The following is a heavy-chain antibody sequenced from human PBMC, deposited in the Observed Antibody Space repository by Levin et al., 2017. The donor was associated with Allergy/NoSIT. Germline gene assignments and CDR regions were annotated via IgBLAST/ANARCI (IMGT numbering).Heavy chain of an antibody. CDR1: GFTFDDYA. D-gene: IGHD3-3*01. Sequence: GGSLRLSCAASGFTFDDYAMHWVRQAPGKGLEWVSGISWNSGSIGYADSVKGRFTISRANAKNSLYLQMNSLRAEDTALYYCAKDLRGRFLEWLLYGGSAFDIWGQGTMVTVSS. CDR2: ISWNSGSI. J-gene: IGHJ3*02. V-gene: IGHV3-9*01. CDR3: AKDLRGRFLEWLLYGGSAFDI.